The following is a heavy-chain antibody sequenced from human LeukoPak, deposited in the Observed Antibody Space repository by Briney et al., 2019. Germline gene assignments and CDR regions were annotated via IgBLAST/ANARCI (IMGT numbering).Heavy chain of an antibody. CDR1: GYTFTGYY. J-gene: IGHJ4*02. Sequence: ASVKVSCKASGYTFTGYYMHWVRQAPGQGLEWMGWINPNSGGTNYAQKFQGRVTMTRDTSISTAYMELSRLRSDDTAVYYCARPSAARRYYFDYRGQGTLVTVSS. CDR3: ARPSAARRYYFDY. V-gene: IGHV1-2*02. CDR2: INPNSGGT. D-gene: IGHD2-15*01.